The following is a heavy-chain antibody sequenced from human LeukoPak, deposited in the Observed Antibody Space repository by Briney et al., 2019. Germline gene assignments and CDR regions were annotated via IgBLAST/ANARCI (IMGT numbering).Heavy chain of an antibody. CDR2: ISDSGGST. D-gene: IGHD3-3*01. Sequence: PGGSLRLSCAASGFTFSIYAMSWVRQAPGKGLEWVSAISDSGGSTNYADSVKGRFTISRDNSKNTLYLQMNSLRAGDTAVYYCTRQYYDIWSGYFTADYYFDYWGQGTLVTVSS. CDR3: TRQYYDIWSGYFTADYYFDY. J-gene: IGHJ4*02. CDR1: GFTFSIYA. V-gene: IGHV3-23*01.